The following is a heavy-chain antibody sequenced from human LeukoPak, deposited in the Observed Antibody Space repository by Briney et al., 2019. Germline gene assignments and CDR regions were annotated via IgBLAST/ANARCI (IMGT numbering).Heavy chain of an antibody. CDR1: GFTFSSYG. CDR3: AKDPPYTIFGVVNDASDI. V-gene: IGHV3-30*02. D-gene: IGHD3-3*01. Sequence: GGSLRLSCAASGFTFSSYGTHWVRQAPGKGLEWVAFIRYDGSNKYYADSVKGRFTISRDNSKNTLYLQMNSLRAEDTAVYYCAKDPPYTIFGVVNDASDIWGQGTMVTVSS. CDR2: IRYDGSNK. J-gene: IGHJ3*02.